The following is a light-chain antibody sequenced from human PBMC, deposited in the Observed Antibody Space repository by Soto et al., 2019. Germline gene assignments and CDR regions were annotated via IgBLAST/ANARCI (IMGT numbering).Light chain of an antibody. CDR3: QQRSNWP. V-gene: IGKV3-11*01. CDR1: QSVSSY. Sequence: EIVLTQSPATLSLSPGERATLSCRASQSVSSYLAWYQQKPGQAPRLLIYDASNRATGIPARFSGSGSGTDFTLTISSLEPEDSAVYYCQQRSNWPLGQGTRLEIK. J-gene: IGKJ5*01. CDR2: DAS.